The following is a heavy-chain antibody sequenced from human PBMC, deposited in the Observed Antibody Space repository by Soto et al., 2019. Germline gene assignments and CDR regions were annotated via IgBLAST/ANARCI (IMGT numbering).Heavy chain of an antibody. J-gene: IGHJ6*02. D-gene: IGHD6-19*01. CDR2: IIPIFGTA. CDR1: GGTFSSYA. V-gene: IGHV1-69*13. Sequence: GASVKVSCKASGGTFSSYAISWVRQAPGQGLEWMGGIIPIFGTANYAQKFQGRVTITADESTSTAYMELSSLRSEDTAVYYCARAAVALFPARSYGMDVWGQGTTVTVSS. CDR3: ARAAVALFPARSYGMDV.